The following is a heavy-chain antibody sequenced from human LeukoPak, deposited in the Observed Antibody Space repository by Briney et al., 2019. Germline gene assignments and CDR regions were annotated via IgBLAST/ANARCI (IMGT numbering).Heavy chain of an antibody. CDR3: ARVGVFGPFDI. CDR2: INPSGGST. J-gene: IGHJ3*02. D-gene: IGHD3-16*01. Sequence: GASVKVSCKASGYNFISYYMHWVRQAPGQGLEWMGIINPSGGSTTYAQKFQGRVTMTRDMPTSTVYMELSSLRSEDTAVYYCARVGVFGPFDIWGQGTMVTVSS. V-gene: IGHV1-46*01. CDR1: GYNFISYY.